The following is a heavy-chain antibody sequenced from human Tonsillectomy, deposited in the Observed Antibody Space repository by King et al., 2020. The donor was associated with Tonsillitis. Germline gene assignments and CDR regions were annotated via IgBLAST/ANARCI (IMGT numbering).Heavy chain of an antibody. CDR1: GYSFTSYW. CDR3: ARPRAYRSCYDSFDI. CDR2: IYPGDSDT. V-gene: IGHV5-51*01. J-gene: IGHJ3*02. Sequence: MQLVQSGAEVKKPGESLKISCKGSGYSFTSYWIGWVRQMPGKGLEWMGIIYPGDSDTSYSPSFQGQVTISADKSISTAYLQWRSLKASDTAMYYGARPRAYRSCYDSFDIWCQRTTVTVAS. D-gene: IGHD6-25*01.